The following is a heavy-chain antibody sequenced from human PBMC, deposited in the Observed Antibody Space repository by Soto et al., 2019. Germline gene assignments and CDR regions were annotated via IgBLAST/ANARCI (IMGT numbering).Heavy chain of an antibody. CDR1: GGSISSGGYY. D-gene: IGHD4-4*01. CDR2: IYYSGST. J-gene: IGHJ6*02. V-gene: IGHV4-31*03. CDR3: ARDNRGNYVYYYYGMDV. Sequence: PSETLSLTCTVSGGSISSGGYYWSWIRQHPGKGLEWIGYIYYSGSTYYNPSLKSRVTISVDTSKNQFSLKLSSVTAADTAVYYCARDNRGNYVYYYYGMDVWGQGTTVTVSS.